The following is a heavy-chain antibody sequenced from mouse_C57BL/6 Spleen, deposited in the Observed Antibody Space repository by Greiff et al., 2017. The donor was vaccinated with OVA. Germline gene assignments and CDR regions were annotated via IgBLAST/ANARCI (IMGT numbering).Heavy chain of an antibody. V-gene: IGHV1-82*01. Sequence: QVQLQQPGTELVKPGASVKISCKASGYAFSSSWMNWVKQRPGKGLEWIGRIYPGDGDTNYNGKFKGKATLTADKSSSTAYMQLSSLTSEDSAVYFCARSAYYGSRGFADWGQGTLVTVSA. CDR1: GYAFSSSW. CDR3: ARSAYYGSRGFAD. D-gene: IGHD1-1*01. J-gene: IGHJ3*01. CDR2: IYPGDGDT.